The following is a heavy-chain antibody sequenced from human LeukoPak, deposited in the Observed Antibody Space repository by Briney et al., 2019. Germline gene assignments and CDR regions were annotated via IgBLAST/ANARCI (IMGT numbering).Heavy chain of an antibody. Sequence: GGSLRLSCAASGFTFNSYSMNWVRQAPGKGLEWVSSISSSSSYIYYADSVKGRFTISRDNAKNSLYLQMNSLRAEDTAVYYCARVYLIGSGWNDVDYWGQGTLVTVSS. CDR2: ISSSSSYI. D-gene: IGHD6-19*01. V-gene: IGHV3-21*01. CDR3: ARVYLIGSGWNDVDY. J-gene: IGHJ4*02. CDR1: GFTFNSYS.